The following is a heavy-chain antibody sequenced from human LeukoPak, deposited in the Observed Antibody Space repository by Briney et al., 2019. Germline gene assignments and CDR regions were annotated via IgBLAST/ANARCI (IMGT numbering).Heavy chain of an antibody. CDR2: MHPDGSAI. Sequence: GGSLRLSCTASGFSFSGSWMSWVRQLPGKGLEWLADMHPDGSAIVYVDSVKGRFTVSRNNAKNSLYLQMDGLRAEDTAVYYCARDPLNGALDIWGQGTLVTVSS. J-gene: IGHJ3*02. CDR1: GFSFSGSW. V-gene: IGHV3-7*01. CDR3: ARDPLNGALDI.